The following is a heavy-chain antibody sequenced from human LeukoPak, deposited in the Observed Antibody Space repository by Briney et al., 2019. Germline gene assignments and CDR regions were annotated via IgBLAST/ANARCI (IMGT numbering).Heavy chain of an antibody. J-gene: IGHJ5*02. CDR1: GGSISSSSYY. V-gene: IGHV4-39*01. Sequence: SETLSLTCTVSGGSISSSSYYWGWIRQPPGKGLEWIGSIYYSRSTYYNPSLKSRVTIFVDTSKNQFSLKLSSVTAADTAVYYCARHSLYYGSGSYYGNWFDPWGQGTLVTVSS. CDR3: ARHSLYYGSGSYYGNWFDP. D-gene: IGHD3-10*01. CDR2: IYYSRST.